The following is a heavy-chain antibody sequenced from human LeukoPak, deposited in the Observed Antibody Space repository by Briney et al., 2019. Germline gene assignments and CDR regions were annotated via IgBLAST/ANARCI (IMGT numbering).Heavy chain of an antibody. D-gene: IGHD2-2*01. V-gene: IGHV3-30*03. CDR1: GFTFSSYG. CDR3: AREEVPAAYYYYGMDV. J-gene: IGHJ6*02. Sequence: PGGSLRLSCAASGFTFSSYGMHWVRQAPGKGLEWVAVISYDGSNKYYADSVKGRFTISRDNSKNTLYLQMNSLRAEDTAVYYCAREEVPAAYYYYGMDVWGQGTTVTVSS. CDR2: ISYDGSNK.